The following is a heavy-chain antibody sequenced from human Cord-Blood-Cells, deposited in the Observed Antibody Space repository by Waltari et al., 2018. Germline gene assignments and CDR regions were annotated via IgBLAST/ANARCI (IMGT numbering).Heavy chain of an antibody. CDR2: IYWDDDK. V-gene: IGHV2-5*02. CDR3: AHSLGLETRDNPYYFDY. Sequence: QITLKESGPTLVKPTQTLTLTCTFSGFSLSTSGVGVGWIRQPPGKALEWLALIYWDDDKRYNPSLKSRLTITKDTSKNQVVLTMTNMDPVDTATYYCAHSLGLETRDNPYYFDYWGQGTLVTVSS. J-gene: IGHJ4*02. CDR1: GFSLSTSGVG. D-gene: IGHD3-10*01.